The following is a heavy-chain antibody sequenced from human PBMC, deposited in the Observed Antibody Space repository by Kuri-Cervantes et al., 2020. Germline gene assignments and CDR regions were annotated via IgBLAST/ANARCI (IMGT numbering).Heavy chain of an antibody. CDR3: ATPDPYYYDSSGSDVVRY. V-gene: IGHV1-24*01. CDR1: GYTLTDLS. CDR2: FDPEDGET. J-gene: IGHJ4*02. Sequence: ASVKVSCKVSGYTLTDLSMHWVRQAPGKGLEWMGGFDPEDGETIYAQKFQGRVTMTEDTSTDTAYMELSSLRSEDTAVYYCATPDPYYYDSSGSDVVRYWGQGTLVTVSS. D-gene: IGHD3-22*01.